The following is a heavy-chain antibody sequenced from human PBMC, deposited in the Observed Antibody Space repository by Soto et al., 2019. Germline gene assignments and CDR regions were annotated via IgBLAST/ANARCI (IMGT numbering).Heavy chain of an antibody. CDR1: GGSFSRGGYY. Sequence: PSETLSLTCTGSGGSFSRGGYYWSWIRQHPGKGLEWIGYIYYSGNTSYNPSLKSRVTISVDTSKNQFSLKLRSVTAADTAVYYCAREGALGNFEYWGQGTLVTVSS. D-gene: IGHD3-16*01. CDR2: IYYSGNT. CDR3: AREGALGNFEY. J-gene: IGHJ4*02. V-gene: IGHV4-31*03.